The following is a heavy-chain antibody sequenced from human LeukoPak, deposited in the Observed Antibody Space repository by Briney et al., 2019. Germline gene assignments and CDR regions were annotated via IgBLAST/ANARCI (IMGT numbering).Heavy chain of an antibody. Sequence: PGGSLRLSCAASGFTFSSYAMHWVRQAPGKGLEYVSAISSNGGSTYYANSVKSRFTISRDNSKNPLYLQMGSLRAEDMAVYYCARDERGSYYTYWGQGTLVTVSS. J-gene: IGHJ4*02. CDR1: GFTFSSYA. V-gene: IGHV3-64*01. CDR3: ARDERGSYYTY. CDR2: ISSNGGST. D-gene: IGHD1-26*01.